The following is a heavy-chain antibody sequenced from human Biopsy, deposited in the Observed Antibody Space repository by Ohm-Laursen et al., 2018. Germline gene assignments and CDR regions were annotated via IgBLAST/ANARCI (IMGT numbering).Heavy chain of an antibody. CDR2: IYYSGTT. V-gene: IGHV4-59*07. J-gene: IGHJ5*01. CDR3: ARVRGGFLEWFDY. Sequence: SDTLSLTCPVSGESMGTYYWTWIRQPPGKGLEWIASIYYSGTTNKNPSLKSRVTISVDTSKRQFYLELSSVTAADTAIYYCARVRGGFLEWFDYWGQGTLITASS. D-gene: IGHD3-3*01. CDR1: GESMGTYY.